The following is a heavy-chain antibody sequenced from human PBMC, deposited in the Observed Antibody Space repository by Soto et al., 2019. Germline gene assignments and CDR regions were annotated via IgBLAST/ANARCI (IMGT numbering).Heavy chain of an antibody. D-gene: IGHD1-26*01. CDR1: GSSFSANH. J-gene: IGHJ4*02. CDR2: ITLGGST. CDR3: ARVGWEPL. V-gene: IGHV4-34*01. Sequence: ASETLSLTCAISGSSFSANHWSWIRQSPGQGLEWIGEITLGGSTNYSPSLKSRVSISVDEGKKQFSLEMTSVTAADTALYYCARVGWEPLWGQGTLVTVSS.